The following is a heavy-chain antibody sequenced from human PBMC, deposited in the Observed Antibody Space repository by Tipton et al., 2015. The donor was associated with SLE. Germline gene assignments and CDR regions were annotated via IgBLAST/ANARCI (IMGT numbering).Heavy chain of an antibody. Sequence: TLSLTCTVSGGSISSHYWSWIRQAPGKGLEWIGYISNSETTNYNPSLKSRVTISVDTSKNQFSLKLSSVTAADTAVYYCARHDTNYGRNWFDPWGQGTLVTVSS. V-gene: IGHV4-59*08. CDR2: ISNSETT. D-gene: IGHD2-8*01. CDR1: GGSISSHY. CDR3: ARHDTNYGRNWFDP. J-gene: IGHJ5*02.